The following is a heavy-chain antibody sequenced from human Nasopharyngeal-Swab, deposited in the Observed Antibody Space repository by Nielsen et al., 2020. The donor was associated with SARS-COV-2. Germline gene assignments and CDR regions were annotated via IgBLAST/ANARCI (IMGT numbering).Heavy chain of an antibody. V-gene: IGHV3-48*03. D-gene: IGHD6-19*01. CDR3: ARASRGWS. CDR1: GFNFDNYE. Sequence: GESLKISCAASGFNFDNYEMNWVRQAPGKGLEWVSYISTSGTTIHYADSVRGRFTIPRDNAKKSLYLQMNSLRAEDTAVYYCARASRGWSWGQGTLVTVSS. J-gene: IGHJ5*02. CDR2: ISTSGTTI.